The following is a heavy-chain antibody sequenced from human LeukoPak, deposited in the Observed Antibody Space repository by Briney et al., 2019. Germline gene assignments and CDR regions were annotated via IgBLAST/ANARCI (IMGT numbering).Heavy chain of an antibody. J-gene: IGHJ4*02. CDR2: ISSSSSYI. D-gene: IGHD4-23*01. Sequence: GGSLRLSCAASGFTFSSYSMNWVRQAPGKGLEWVSSISSSSSYIYYAVSVKGRFTISRDNAKNSLYLQMNSLRAEDTAVYYCARWSVALRGYYFDYWGQGTLVTVSS. CDR3: ARWSVALRGYYFDY. V-gene: IGHV3-21*01. CDR1: GFTFSSYS.